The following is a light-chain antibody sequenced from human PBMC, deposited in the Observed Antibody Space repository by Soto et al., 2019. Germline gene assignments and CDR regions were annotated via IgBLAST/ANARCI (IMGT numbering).Light chain of an antibody. J-gene: IGLJ3*02. Sequence: QPASVSGSPGQSITISCTGTSSDIGAYNYVSWYQQQPGRAPKLIIYEVTNRATGVSDRFSGSKSANTASLTISGLQAEDEGLYHCTSYTVSDTPWVFGGGTKLTVL. V-gene: IGLV2-14*01. CDR3: TSYTVSDTPWV. CDR2: EVT. CDR1: SSDIGAYNY.